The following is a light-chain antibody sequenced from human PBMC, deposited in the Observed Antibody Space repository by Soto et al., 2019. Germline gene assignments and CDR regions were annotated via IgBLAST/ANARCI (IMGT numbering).Light chain of an antibody. CDR2: AAS. J-gene: IGKJ2*01. Sequence: DFQMTQSPSSLSASVGDRVNITCRARQTISSFLNWYQQKPGKAPKLLIYAASSLQSGVPSRFSGSGSGTDFTLTISSLQTEDFATYFCQQSYSTPHTFGQGTKLEIK. CDR3: QQSYSTPHT. CDR1: QTISSF. V-gene: IGKV1-39*01.